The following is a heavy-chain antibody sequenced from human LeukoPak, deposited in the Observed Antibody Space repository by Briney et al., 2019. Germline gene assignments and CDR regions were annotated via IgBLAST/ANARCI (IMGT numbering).Heavy chain of an antibody. D-gene: IGHD2-15*01. J-gene: IGHJ5*02. Sequence: ASVKVSCKASGYNFTGSGIGWVRQAPGQGLEWMGWISGYNSDTNYAQEFHGRVTMTTDTPTSTAYMELRSLTSDDTAVYYCTKQCSGVSSYGSDGPWGQGTLVTVSS. CDR3: TKQCSGVSSYGSDGP. CDR1: GYNFTGSG. V-gene: IGHV1-18*01. CDR2: ISGYNSDT.